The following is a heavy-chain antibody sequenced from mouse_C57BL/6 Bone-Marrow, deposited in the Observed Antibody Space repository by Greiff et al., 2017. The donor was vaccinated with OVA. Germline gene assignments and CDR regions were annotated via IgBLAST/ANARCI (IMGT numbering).Heavy chain of an antibody. D-gene: IGHD1-1*01. J-gene: IGHJ4*01. CDR3: ASGGYYGTRTDYAMDY. Sequence: QVHVKQPGAELVRPGSSVKLSCKASGYTFTSYWMDWVKQRPGQGLEWIGNIYPSDSETRYNQKFKDKATLTVDKSSSTAYMQLSSLTSEDSAVYYCASGGYYGTRTDYAMDYWGQGTSVTVSS. V-gene: IGHV1-61*01. CDR2: IYPSDSET. CDR1: GYTFTSYW.